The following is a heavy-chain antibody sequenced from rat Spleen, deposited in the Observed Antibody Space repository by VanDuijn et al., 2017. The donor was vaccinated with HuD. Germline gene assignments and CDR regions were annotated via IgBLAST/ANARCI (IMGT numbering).Heavy chain of an antibody. V-gene: IGHV5-19*01. CDR1: GFNFNDYW. CDR2: ISPSGRGI. Sequence: EVKLVESGGGLVQPGRSLKLSCAASGFNFNDYWMGWVRQAPKKGLEWIASISPSGRGIYYRDSVKGRFTISRDNAKSTLYLQMDSLRSEDTATYYCAKDHRYFDYWGQGVMVTVSS. CDR3: AKDHRYFDY. D-gene: IGHD3-1*01. J-gene: IGHJ2*01.